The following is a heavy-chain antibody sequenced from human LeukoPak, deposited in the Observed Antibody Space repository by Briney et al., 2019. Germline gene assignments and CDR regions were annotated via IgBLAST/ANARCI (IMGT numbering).Heavy chain of an antibody. J-gene: IGHJ4*02. CDR2: IYYSGNT. CDR1: GVSISSSNSY. Sequence: PSETLSLTCTVSGVSISSSNSYWGWIRQPPGKGLEWIGSIYYSGNTYYNTSLKSQVSISIDTSKNQFSLRLTSVTAADTAVYYCARQTGSGLFILPGGQGTLVTVSS. V-gene: IGHV4-39*01. D-gene: IGHD3/OR15-3a*01. CDR3: ARQTGSGLFILP.